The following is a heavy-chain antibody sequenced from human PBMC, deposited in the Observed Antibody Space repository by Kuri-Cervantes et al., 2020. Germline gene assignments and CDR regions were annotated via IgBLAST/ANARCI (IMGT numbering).Heavy chain of an antibody. D-gene: IGHD6-19*01. Sequence: ASVKVSCKASGYTFTSYAMHWVRQAPGQGLEWMGWISAYNGNTNYAQKLQGRVTMTTDTSTSTAYMELRSLRSDDTAVYYCARDPPWALPMKAVAVCFDYWGQGTLVTVSS. V-gene: IGHV1-18*01. J-gene: IGHJ4*02. CDR2: ISAYNGNT. CDR3: ARDPPWALPMKAVAVCFDY. CDR1: GYTFTSYA.